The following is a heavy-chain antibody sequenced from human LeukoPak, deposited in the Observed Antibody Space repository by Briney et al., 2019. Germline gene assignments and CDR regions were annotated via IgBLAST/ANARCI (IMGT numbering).Heavy chain of an antibody. D-gene: IGHD6-13*01. V-gene: IGHV1-69*13. CDR3: VKAAGTPPTPYFDY. J-gene: IGHJ4*02. CDR2: IIPIFGTA. CDR1: GGTFSSYA. Sequence: SVKVSCKASGGTFSSYAISWVRQAPGQGLEWTGGIIPIFGTANYAQKFQGRVTITADESTSTAYMELSSVRSEDTAVYYCVKAAGTPPTPYFDYWGQGTLVTVSS.